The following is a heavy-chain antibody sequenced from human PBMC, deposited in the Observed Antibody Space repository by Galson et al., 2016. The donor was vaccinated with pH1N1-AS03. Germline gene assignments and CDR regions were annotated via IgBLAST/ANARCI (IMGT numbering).Heavy chain of an antibody. CDR1: GFSLSTSGVG. Sequence: ALVQPTQTLTLTCTFSGFSLSTSGVGAGWIRQPPGKALEWLARIYWYDDKRSSPPLKSRLTITKHTSKNQVVPTKTNMDPVDTATYYCERRKSQLRLSVWFDPWGQGTLVTVSS. J-gene: IGHJ5*02. CDR3: ERRKSQLRLSVWFDP. CDR2: IYWYDDK. V-gene: IGHV2-5*01. D-gene: IGHD2-2*01.